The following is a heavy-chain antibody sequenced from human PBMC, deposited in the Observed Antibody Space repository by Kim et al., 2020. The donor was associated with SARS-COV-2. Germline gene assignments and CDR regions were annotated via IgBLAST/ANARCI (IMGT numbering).Heavy chain of an antibody. CDR2: IKQSGSDK. V-gene: IGHV3-7*01. J-gene: IGHJ3*01. D-gene: IGHD2-21*01. Sequence: GGSLRLSCAVSGFSSSTYWMGWVRQAPGEGLEWVANIKQSGSDKYYADSVKGRFSISRDNTKNSLYLQMNSLGAEDTAVYYCARYRGGASGAAFDVWG. CDR3: ARYRGGASGAAFDV. CDR1: GFSSSTYW.